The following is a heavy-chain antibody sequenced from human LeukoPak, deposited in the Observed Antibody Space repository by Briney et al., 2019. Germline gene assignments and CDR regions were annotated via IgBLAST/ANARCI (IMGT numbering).Heavy chain of an antibody. V-gene: IGHV3-23*01. CDR2: ISGSGDGT. J-gene: IGHJ4*02. CDR1: GFTFSSYA. Sequence: GGSLRLSCAASGFTFSSYAMSWVRQAPGKGLEWVSAISGSGDGTYYADSVKGRFTISRDSSKNTLCLQMNSLRAEDTAVYYCAKGSRVVPAAYCDSWGQGTLVTVSS. CDR3: AKGSRVVPAAYCDS. D-gene: IGHD2-2*01.